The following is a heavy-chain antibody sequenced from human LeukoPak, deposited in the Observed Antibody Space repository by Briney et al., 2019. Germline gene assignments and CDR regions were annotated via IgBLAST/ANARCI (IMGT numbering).Heavy chain of an antibody. CDR3: ARRKGSGRLDAFDI. V-gene: IGHV1-69*01. Sequence: SVKVSCKASGGTFSSYAISWVRQAPGHGLEWMGGIIPIFGTANYAQKFQGRVTITADESTSTAYMELSSLRSEDTAVYYCARRKGSGRLDAFDIWGQGTMVTVSS. CDR2: IIPIFGTA. D-gene: IGHD3-10*01. CDR1: GGTFSSYA. J-gene: IGHJ3*02.